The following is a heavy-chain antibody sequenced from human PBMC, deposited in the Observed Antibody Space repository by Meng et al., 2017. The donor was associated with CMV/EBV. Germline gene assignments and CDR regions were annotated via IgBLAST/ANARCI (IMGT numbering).Heavy chain of an antibody. J-gene: IGHJ6*02. CDR3: AKGSGSGSYNEDYYGMDV. D-gene: IGHD1-26*01. Sequence: SVKVSCKASGGTFSSYAISWVRQAPGQGLEWMGGIIPILGIANYAQKFQGRVTITADKSTSTAYMELSSLRAEDTAVYYCAKGSGSGSYNEDYYGMDVWGQGTTVTVSS. V-gene: IGHV1-69*10. CDR1: GGTFSSYA. CDR2: IIPILGIA.